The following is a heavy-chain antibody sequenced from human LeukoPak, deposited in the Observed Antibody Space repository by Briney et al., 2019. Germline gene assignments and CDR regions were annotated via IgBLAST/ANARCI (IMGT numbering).Heavy chain of an antibody. D-gene: IGHD3-3*01. CDR1: GGSISSSSYY. CDR2: IYYSGST. Sequence: KTSETLSLTCTVSGGSISSSSYYWGWIRQPPGKGLEWFGSIYYSGSTYYNPSLKSRVTISVDTSKNQFSLKLSSVTAADTAVYYCARHRPHYDFWSGYSIDYWGQGTLVTVSS. J-gene: IGHJ4*02. CDR3: ARHRPHYDFWSGYSIDY. V-gene: IGHV4-39*01.